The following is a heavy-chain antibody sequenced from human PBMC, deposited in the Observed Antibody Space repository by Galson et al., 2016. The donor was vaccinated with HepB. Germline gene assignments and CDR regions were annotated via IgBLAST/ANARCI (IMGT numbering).Heavy chain of an antibody. Sequence: SVKVSCKASGYTFTNYHINWVRQAPGQGLEWLGWMNPNSGNTLYAQKFQGRVTMTRNTPISTAYLELSNLRSEDTAIYYCARGVICNVDRCIYTGMDVWGQGTTVTVSS. J-gene: IGHJ6*02. CDR1: GYTFTNYH. V-gene: IGHV1-8*01. D-gene: IGHD2/OR15-2a*01. CDR2: MNPNSGNT. CDR3: ARGVICNVDRCIYTGMDV.